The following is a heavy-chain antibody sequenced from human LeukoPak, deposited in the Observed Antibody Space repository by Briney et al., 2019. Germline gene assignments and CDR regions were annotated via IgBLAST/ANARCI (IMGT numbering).Heavy chain of an antibody. Sequence: GGTLRLSCAASGFTFSSYGMSWVRQAPGKGLEWVSVISGSGGSTYYADSVTGRFTISRDNSKNTLYLQMNSLRAEDTAVYYCAVSSGYYSWGQGTLVTVSS. CDR2: ISGSGGST. D-gene: IGHD3-22*01. CDR1: GFTFSSYG. V-gene: IGHV3-23*01. CDR3: AVSSGYYS. J-gene: IGHJ4*02.